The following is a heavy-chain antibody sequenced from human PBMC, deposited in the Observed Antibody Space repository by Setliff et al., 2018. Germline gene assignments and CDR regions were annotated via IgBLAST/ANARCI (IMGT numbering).Heavy chain of an antibody. D-gene: IGHD2-8*02. CDR3: VKGTLPYCTGPTCYPLDH. Sequence: PGGSLRLSCAASGFTFRNYAMSWVRQAPGKGLEWVSSITSSGRDTYYTDSVKGRFTISRDNSDNTLYLQMNSLRDADTAIYYCVKGTLPYCTGPTCYPLDHWGQGTLVTVSS. CDR1: GFTFRNYA. CDR2: ITSSGRDT. V-gene: IGHV3-23*01. J-gene: IGHJ4*02.